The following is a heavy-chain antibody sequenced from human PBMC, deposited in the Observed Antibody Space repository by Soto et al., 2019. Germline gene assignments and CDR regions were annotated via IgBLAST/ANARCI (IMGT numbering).Heavy chain of an antibody. CDR3: AGTRGYQQLLLDWFDP. D-gene: IGHD2-2*01. CDR2: IYYSGST. J-gene: IGHJ5*02. Sequence: PSETLSLTCTVSGGSISSSSYYWGWIRQPPGKGLEWIGSIYYSGSTYYNPSLKSRVTISVDTSKNQFSLKLSSVTAADTAVYYCAGTRGYQQLLLDWFDPWGQGTLVTGSS. V-gene: IGHV4-39*07. CDR1: GGSISSSSYY.